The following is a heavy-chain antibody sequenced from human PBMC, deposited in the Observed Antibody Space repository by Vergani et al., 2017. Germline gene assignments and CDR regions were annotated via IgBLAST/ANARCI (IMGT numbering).Heavy chain of an antibody. CDR3: ARVGSCLIDY. V-gene: IGHV1-69*01. CDR1: VGTSSSYA. D-gene: IGHD2-15*01. Sequence: VQLVHSGAEVKKLGSPVKVSCKASVGTSSSYAISWVRQAPGQGLEWMGGLIPVFCTANYAQKFQGRGTITADASTSTAYMEVSSLRSEDTAVYYCARVGSCLIDYWGQGTLVTVSS. CDR2: LIPVFCTA. J-gene: IGHJ4*02.